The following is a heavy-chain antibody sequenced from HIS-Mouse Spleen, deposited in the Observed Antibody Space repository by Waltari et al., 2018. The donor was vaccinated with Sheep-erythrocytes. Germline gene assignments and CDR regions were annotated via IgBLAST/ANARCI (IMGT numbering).Heavy chain of an antibody. V-gene: IGHV1-46*01. J-gene: IGHJ4*02. CDR3: ARDHSIVVPYYFDY. CDR1: GYTFTSYY. D-gene: IGHD3-22*01. Sequence: QVQLVQSGAEVKNPGASVKVSCKASGYTFTSYYMHWVRQAPGQGLEWMGIINHSGGSTSYAQRFQGRVTMTRDASTSTVYMELSSLRSEDTAVYYCARDHSIVVPYYFDYWGQGTLVTVSS. CDR2: INHSGGST.